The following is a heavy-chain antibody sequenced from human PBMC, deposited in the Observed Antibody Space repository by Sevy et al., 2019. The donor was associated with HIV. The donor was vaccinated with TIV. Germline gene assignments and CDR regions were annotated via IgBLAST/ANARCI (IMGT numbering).Heavy chain of an antibody. CDR1: GFTFSSYA. CDR3: ARATPRNLVVVTAQLGY. J-gene: IGHJ4*02. V-gene: IGHV3-30-3*01. CDR2: ISYDGSNK. Sequence: GGSLRLSCAASGFTFSSYAMHWVRQAPGKGLEWVAVISYDGSNKYYADSVKGRFTIPRDNSKNTLYLQMNSLRAEDTAVYYCARATPRNLVVVTAQLGYWGQGTLVTVSS. D-gene: IGHD2-21*02.